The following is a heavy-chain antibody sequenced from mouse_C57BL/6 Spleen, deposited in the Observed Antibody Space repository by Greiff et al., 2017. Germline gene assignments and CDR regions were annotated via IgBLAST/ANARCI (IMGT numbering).Heavy chain of an antibody. CDR3: AFIATVVTPHWYFDV. CDR2: IHPNSGST. V-gene: IGHV1-64*01. D-gene: IGHD1-1*01. Sequence: VQLQQPGAELVKPGASVKLSCKASGYTFTSYWMHWVKQRPGQGLEWIGMIHPNSGSTNYNEKFKSKATLTVDKSSSTAYMQLSSLTSEDSAVSYCAFIATVVTPHWYFDVWGTGTTVTVSS. CDR1: GYTFTSYW. J-gene: IGHJ1*03.